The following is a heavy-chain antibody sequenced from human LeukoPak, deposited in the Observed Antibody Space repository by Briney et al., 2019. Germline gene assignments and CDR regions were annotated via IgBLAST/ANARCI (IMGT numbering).Heavy chain of an antibody. CDR1: GYTFTGYY. CDR2: INPNSGGT. Sequence: ASVKVSCKASGYTFTGYYMHWVRQAPGQGLEWMGWINPNSGGTNYAQKFQGRVTMTRDTSISTAYMELSRLRSDDTAVYYCAREMRINPLIAAAGTGGPDALDIWGQGTMVTVSS. CDR3: AREMRINPLIAAAGTGGPDALDI. V-gene: IGHV1-2*02. D-gene: IGHD6-13*01. J-gene: IGHJ3*02.